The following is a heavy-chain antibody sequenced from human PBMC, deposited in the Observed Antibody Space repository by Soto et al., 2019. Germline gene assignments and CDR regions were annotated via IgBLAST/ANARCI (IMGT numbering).Heavy chain of an antibody. J-gene: IGHJ6*02. CDR2: IWYDGSKK. D-gene: IGHD3-3*01. V-gene: IGHV3-33*01. CDR3: ARDASYYSLXSGYYPSRNGMDV. Sequence: PGGSLRLSCAASGFTFSSFGMHWVRQAPGKGLEWVSLIWYDGSKKSYGDSVKGRFTISRDNSRNTVYLQMNSLRADDTAVYYCARDASYYSLXSGYYPSRNGMDVWGQGTTVTVSS. CDR1: GFTFSSFG.